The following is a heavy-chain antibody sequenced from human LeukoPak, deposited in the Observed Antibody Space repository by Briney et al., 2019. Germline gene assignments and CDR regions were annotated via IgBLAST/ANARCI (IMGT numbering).Heavy chain of an antibody. CDR3: ARQGAGYCSSTSCYGVDY. V-gene: IGHV7-4-1*02. D-gene: IGHD2-2*01. CDR1: GYTFTISA. CDR2: INTNTGNP. J-gene: IGHJ4*02. Sequence: SVTLSFTASGYTFTISAMNWVRHPPRQGLEWMGWINTNTGNPTYAQGFTGRFVFSLDTSVSTAYLQISSLKAEDTAVYYCARQGAGYCSSTSCYGVDYWGQGTLVTVSS.